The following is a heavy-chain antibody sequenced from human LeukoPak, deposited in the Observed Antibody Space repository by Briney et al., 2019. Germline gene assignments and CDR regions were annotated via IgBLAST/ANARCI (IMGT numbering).Heavy chain of an antibody. Sequence: GASVKVSCEASGYTFTNYDINWVRQATGQGLEWMGWKSPNSGNTGYAQKFQGRVTMTRDTSINTAYMELSSLRSEDTAVYYCARGLRGEILQTGYWGQGTLVTVSS. D-gene: IGHD1-26*01. CDR2: KSPNSGNT. J-gene: IGHJ4*02. CDR3: ARGLRGEILQTGY. V-gene: IGHV1-8*01. CDR1: GYTFTNYD.